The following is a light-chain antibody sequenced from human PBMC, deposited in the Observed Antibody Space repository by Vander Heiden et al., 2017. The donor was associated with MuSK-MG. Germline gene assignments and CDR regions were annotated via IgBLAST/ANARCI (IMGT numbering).Light chain of an antibody. J-gene: IGKJ3*01. CDR3: QQSYSTPS. V-gene: IGKV1-39*01. CDR1: QSISSY. Sequence: DIQMTQSPFSLSASVGDRVTITCRASQSISSYLNWYQQKPGKAPKLLIYAASNLQGGVPSRFSGSGSGTDFTLTISSLQREDFATYYCQQSYSTPSFGPRTKVDFK. CDR2: AAS.